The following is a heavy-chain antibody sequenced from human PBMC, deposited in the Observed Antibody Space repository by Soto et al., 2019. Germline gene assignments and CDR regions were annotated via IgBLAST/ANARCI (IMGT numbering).Heavy chain of an antibody. CDR2: IYYSGST. D-gene: IGHD5-12*01. CDR3: ASGRGGYNTYYYYGMDV. Sequence: SDTLSLTCTVSGGSISSGGYYWSWIRQHPGKGLEWIGYIYYSGSTYYNPSLKSRVTISVGTSKNQFSLKLSSVTAAYTAVYYCASGRGGYNTYYYYGMDVWGQGTRVTVSS. J-gene: IGHJ6*02. V-gene: IGHV4-31*03. CDR1: GGSISSGGYY.